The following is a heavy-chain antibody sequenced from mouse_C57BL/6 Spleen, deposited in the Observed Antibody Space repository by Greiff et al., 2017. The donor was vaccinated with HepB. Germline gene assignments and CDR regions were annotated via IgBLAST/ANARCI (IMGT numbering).Heavy chain of an antibody. CDR2: IYPGDGDT. J-gene: IGHJ3*01. Sequence: VQLQQSGAELVKPGASVKISCKASGYAFSSYWMNWVKQRPGKGLEWIGQIYPGDGDTNYNGKFKGKATLTADKSSSTAYMQLSSLTSEDSAVYFCARQEITATGWFAYWGQGTLVTVSA. V-gene: IGHV1-80*01. CDR3: ARQEITATGWFAY. CDR1: GYAFSSYW. D-gene: IGHD2-4*01.